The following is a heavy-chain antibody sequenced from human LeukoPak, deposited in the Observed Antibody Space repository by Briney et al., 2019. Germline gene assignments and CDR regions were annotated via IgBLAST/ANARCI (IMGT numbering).Heavy chain of an antibody. V-gene: IGHV1-18*01. CDR3: ARVSQEYYYYMDV. J-gene: IGHJ6*03. CDR2: ISAYNGNT. CDR1: GYTFTSYG. Sequence: ASVKVSCKASGYTFTSYGISWVRQASGQGLEWMGWISAYNGNTNYAQKLQGRVTMTTDTSTSTAYMELRSLRSDDTAAYYCARVSQEYYYYMDVWGKGTTVTVSS.